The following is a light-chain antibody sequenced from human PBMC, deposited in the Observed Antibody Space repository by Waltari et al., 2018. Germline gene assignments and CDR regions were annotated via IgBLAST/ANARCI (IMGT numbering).Light chain of an antibody. CDR1: SGDVGGYNY. CDR2: DVI. CDR3: SSYTTSSTLV. Sequence: QSALTQPASVSGSPGQSITISCSGTSGDVGGYNYVPWYQQYPGKAPNPMIYDVIKRPSGVSSRFSGSKSGNTASLTISGLQTEDEADYYCSSYTTSSTLVFGGGTKLTVL. J-gene: IGLJ3*02. V-gene: IGLV2-14*01.